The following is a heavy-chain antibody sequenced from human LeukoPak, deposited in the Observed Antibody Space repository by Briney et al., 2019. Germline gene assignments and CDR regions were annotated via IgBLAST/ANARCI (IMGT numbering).Heavy chain of an antibody. Sequence: GGSLRLSCAASGFTFSSYSMNWARQAPGKGLEWGSYISGSSSTIYYADSVKGRFTISRDNGKNTLYLQMNSLRAEDTAVYYCARGSTYYDSSGQVPFDYWGQGTLVTVSS. V-gene: IGHV3-48*01. CDR3: ARGSTYYDSSGQVPFDY. CDR2: ISGSSSTI. J-gene: IGHJ4*02. D-gene: IGHD3-22*01. CDR1: GFTFSSYS.